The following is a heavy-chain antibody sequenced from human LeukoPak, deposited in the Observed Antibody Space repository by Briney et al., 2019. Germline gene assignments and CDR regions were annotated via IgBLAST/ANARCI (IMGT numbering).Heavy chain of an antibody. J-gene: IGHJ5*02. CDR2: IYYSGST. D-gene: IGHD3-10*01. Sequence: SETLSLTCTVSGGSISSYYWSWIRQPPGKGLEWIGYIYYSGSTNYNPSLKSRVTISVDTSKNQFSLKLSSVTAADTAVYYCARFGRGNWFDPWGQGTLVTASS. CDR3: ARFGRGNWFDP. V-gene: IGHV4-59*01. CDR1: GGSISSYY.